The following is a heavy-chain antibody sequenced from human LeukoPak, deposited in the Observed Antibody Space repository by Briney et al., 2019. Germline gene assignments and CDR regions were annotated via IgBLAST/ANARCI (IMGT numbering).Heavy chain of an antibody. D-gene: IGHD3-10*02. CDR1: GYTFTGYY. J-gene: IGHJ3*02. CDR2: INPNSGGT. Sequence: ASVKVSCKASGYTFTGYYMHWVRQAPGQGLEWMGWINPNSGGTNYAQKFQGRVTMTRDTSISTAYMELSRLRSDDTAVHYCARDNVGSGRAFDIWGQGTMVTVSS. CDR3: ARDNVGSGRAFDI. V-gene: IGHV1-2*02.